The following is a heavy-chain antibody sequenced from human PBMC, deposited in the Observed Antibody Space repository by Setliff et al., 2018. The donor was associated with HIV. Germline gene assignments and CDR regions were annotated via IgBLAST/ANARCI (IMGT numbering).Heavy chain of an antibody. D-gene: IGHD3-10*01. CDR2: IYHSGST. V-gene: IGHV4-38-2*02. CDR1: GYSISSGYY. Sequence: SETLSLTCAVSGYSISSGYYWGWIRQPPGKGLEWIGSIYHSGSTYYNPSLKSRVTISVDTSKNQFSLKLSSVTAADTAVYYCARDDGARGHYYYGIDVWGQGTTVT. CDR3: ARDDGARGHYYYGIDV. J-gene: IGHJ6*02.